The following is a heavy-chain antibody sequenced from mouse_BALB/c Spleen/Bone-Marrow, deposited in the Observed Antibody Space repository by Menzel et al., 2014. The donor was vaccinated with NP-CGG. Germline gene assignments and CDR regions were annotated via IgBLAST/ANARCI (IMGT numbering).Heavy chain of an antibody. J-gene: IGHJ3*01. V-gene: IGHV7-3*02. CDR1: GFTFXDYY. CDR3: ARDYGNYVRFAY. Sequence: EVQVVESGGGLVQSGGSLRLSCATSGFTFXDYYMSWVRQPPGKALEWLGFIRNKANGYTTEYSASVKGRFTISRDNSQSILYLQVNTLRAEDSATYYCARDYGNYVRFAYWGQGTLVTVSA. CDR2: IRNKANGYTT. D-gene: IGHD2-1*01.